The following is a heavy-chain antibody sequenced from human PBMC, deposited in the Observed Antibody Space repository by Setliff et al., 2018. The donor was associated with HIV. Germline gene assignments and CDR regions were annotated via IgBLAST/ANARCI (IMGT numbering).Heavy chain of an antibody. CDR2: INTNTGNP. CDR1: GNNFTTYA. D-gene: IGHD3-3*01. Sequence: ASVKVSCKASGNNFTTYAINWVRQAPGQGLEWMGWINTNTGNPRYAQGFTERFVFSVDTSGSTAYLQINSLKSKDTAMYYCARAGRLTYYNFWSGRGWFDPWGQGTLVTVSS. V-gene: IGHV7-4-1*02. CDR3: ARAGRLTYYNFWSGRGWFDP. J-gene: IGHJ5*02.